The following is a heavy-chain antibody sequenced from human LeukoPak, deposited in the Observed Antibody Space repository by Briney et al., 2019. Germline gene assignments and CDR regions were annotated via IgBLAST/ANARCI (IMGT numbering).Heavy chain of an antibody. J-gene: IGHJ6*03. D-gene: IGHD4-17*01. Sequence: ASVKVSCKASGGTFSSYAISWVRQAPGQGLEWMGGIIPIFGTANYAQKFQGRVTITTDESTSTAYMELSSLRSEDTAVYYCARVPATETTNGYYYYMDVWGKGTTVTVSS. V-gene: IGHV1-69*05. CDR2: IIPIFGTA. CDR1: GGTFSSYA. CDR3: ARVPATETTNGYYYYMDV.